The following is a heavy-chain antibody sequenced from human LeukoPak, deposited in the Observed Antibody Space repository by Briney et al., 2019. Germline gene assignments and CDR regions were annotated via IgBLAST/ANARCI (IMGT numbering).Heavy chain of an antibody. CDR3: ARGDPTVTTKQNFDY. V-gene: IGHV3-33*01. J-gene: IGHJ4*02. D-gene: IGHD4-17*01. CDR1: GXSFSNYD. CDR2: IWYDGSNK. Sequence: GRSLRLSWAASGXSFSNYDVHWVRQAPGKGLESVAVIWYDGSNKYYADSVKGRFTISRDNSKNTLYLQMNSLRVEDTAVYYCARGDPTVTTKQNFDYWGQGTLVTVST.